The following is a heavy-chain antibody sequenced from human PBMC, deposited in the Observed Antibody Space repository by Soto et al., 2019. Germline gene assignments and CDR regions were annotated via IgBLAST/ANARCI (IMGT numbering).Heavy chain of an antibody. CDR1: VGTFSSYA. V-gene: IGHV1-69*13. D-gene: IGHD3-22*01. Sequence: ASVKVSCKASVGTFSSYAISWVRQTPGQGLEWMGGIIPIFGTANYAQKFQGRVTITADESTSTAYMELSSLRFEDTAVYYCASPHTNTYDYDSGGPVSPDPWGQRTLVTVSS. CDR3: ASPHTNTYDYDSGGPVSPDP. CDR2: IIPIFGTA. J-gene: IGHJ5*02.